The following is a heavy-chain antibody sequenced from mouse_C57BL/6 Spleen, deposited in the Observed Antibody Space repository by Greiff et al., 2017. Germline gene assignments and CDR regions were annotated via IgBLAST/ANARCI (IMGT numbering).Heavy chain of an antibody. J-gene: IGHJ3*01. CDR2: IDPANGNT. CDR3: ARWNSNGGWFAY. D-gene: IGHD2-5*01. Sequence: VHVKQSVAELVRPGASVKLSCTASGFNIKNTYMHWVKQRPEQGLEWIGRIDPANGNTKYAPKFQGKATITADTSSNPAYLQLSSLTSEDTAIYYCARWNSNGGWFAYWGQGTLVTVSA. V-gene: IGHV14-3*01. CDR1: GFNIKNTY.